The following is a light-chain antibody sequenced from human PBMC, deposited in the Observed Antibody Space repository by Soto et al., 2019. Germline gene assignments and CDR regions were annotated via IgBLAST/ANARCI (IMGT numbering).Light chain of an antibody. CDR2: EVS. CDR3: CSYAGSYTR. Sequence: QSALTQPASVSGSPGQSITISCTGTSSDVGSYNYVSWYQQHPGKAPKLMIYEVSDRPSGVPDRFSGSKSGNTASLTISGLQAEDEADYYCCSYAGSYTRFGGGTKLTVL. J-gene: IGLJ2*01. CDR1: SSDVGSYNY. V-gene: IGLV2-11*01.